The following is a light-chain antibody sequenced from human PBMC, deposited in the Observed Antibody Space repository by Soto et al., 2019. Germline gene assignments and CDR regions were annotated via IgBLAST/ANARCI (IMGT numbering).Light chain of an antibody. V-gene: IGKV1-5*03. J-gene: IGKJ1*01. CDR1: QSISSW. CDR3: QQYNSCST. CDR2: KAS. Sequence: DIQMTQSPSTLSACVGDRVTITCRACQSISSWLAWYQQKPGKAPKLLIYKASSLESGVPSRFSGSGSGTEFTLTISSLQPDDFATYYCQQYNSCSTFGQGTKVEIK.